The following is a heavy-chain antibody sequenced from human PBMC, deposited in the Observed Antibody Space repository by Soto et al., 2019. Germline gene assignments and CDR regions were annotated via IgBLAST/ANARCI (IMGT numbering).Heavy chain of an antibody. CDR1: GGTFSSYT. D-gene: IGHD6-6*01. Sequence: QVQLVQSGAEVKKPESSVKVSCKASGGTFSSYTISWVRQAPGQGLEWMGRIIPILGIANYAQKFQGRVTITADKSTSTAYMELSSLRSEDTAVYYCAITTIAARSGYYYYYYMDVWGKGTTVTVSS. V-gene: IGHV1-69*02. CDR2: IIPILGIA. CDR3: AITTIAARSGYYYYYYMDV. J-gene: IGHJ6*03.